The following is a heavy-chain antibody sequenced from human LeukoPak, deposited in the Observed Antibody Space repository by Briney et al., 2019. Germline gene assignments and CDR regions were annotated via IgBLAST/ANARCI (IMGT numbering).Heavy chain of an antibody. CDR2: INPNSGGT. V-gene: IGHV1-2*02. CDR3: ARDLEMATINYYYYYYMDV. Sequence: GASVKVSCKASGYTFTGYYMHWIRQAPGHGLEWMAWINPNSGGTNSAQKFQGRVTMTRDTSISTAYMELSRLRSDDTAVYYCARDLEMATINYYYYYYMDVWGKGTTVTISS. J-gene: IGHJ6*03. D-gene: IGHD5-24*01. CDR1: GYTFTGYY.